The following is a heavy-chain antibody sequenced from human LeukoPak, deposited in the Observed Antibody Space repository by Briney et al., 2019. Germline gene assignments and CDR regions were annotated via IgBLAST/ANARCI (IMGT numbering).Heavy chain of an antibody. J-gene: IGHJ5*02. CDR2: IYYSGNT. CDR1: GGSISSSSYY. V-gene: IGHV4-39*01. CDR3: ARRGSLDRNNGWYIWFDP. Sequence: PSETLSLTCTVSGGSISSSSYYWGWIRQPPGKGLEWIGSIYYSGNTYYNPSLKSRVTISVDTSKNQFSLNLISVTAADTAVYYCARRGSLDRNNGWYIWFDPWGQGTLVTVSS. D-gene: IGHD6-19*01.